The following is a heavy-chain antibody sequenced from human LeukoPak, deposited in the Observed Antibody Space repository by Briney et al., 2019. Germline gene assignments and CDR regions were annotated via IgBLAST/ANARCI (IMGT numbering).Heavy chain of an antibody. V-gene: IGHV3-9*01. CDR1: GLTLRDYA. D-gene: IGHD3-10*01. CDR2: ISFNSDNI. CDR3: AKAKGFAAMYYFDY. Sequence: GGSLRLSCAASGLTLRDYAMHWVRQVPGKGLEWVSGISFNSDNIDYADSVKGRFTISRDNANNSLHLQMNSLRVEDTAWYYCAKAKGFAAMYYFDYWGQGALVTVSS. J-gene: IGHJ4*02.